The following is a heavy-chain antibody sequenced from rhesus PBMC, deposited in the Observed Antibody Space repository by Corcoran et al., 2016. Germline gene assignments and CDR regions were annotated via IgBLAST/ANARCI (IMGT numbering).Heavy chain of an antibody. J-gene: IGHJ5-2*02. D-gene: IGHD3-16*01. Sequence: QVQLQESGPGLVQPSETLSLPCFVLGGSISGPSCWTWFRHSPAGGWEWIGDVKCPNGVTNYNPSLRSRVTVSKDTTNNRFSMKLTSMTAADTAAYFCARRGDYSADRFRDSLYSWGRGLLVTVSS. CDR3: ARRGDYSADRFRDSLYS. CDR1: GGSISGPSC. V-gene: IGHV4S18*01. CDR2: VKCPNGVT.